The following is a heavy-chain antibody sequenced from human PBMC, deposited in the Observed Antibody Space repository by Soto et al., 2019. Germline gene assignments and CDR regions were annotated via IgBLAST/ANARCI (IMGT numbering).Heavy chain of an antibody. D-gene: IGHD5-12*01. V-gene: IGHV4-39*01. J-gene: IGHJ4*02. Sequence: PSETLSLTCTVSGGSISSSSYYWGWIRQPPGKGLEWIGSIYYSGSTYYNPSLKSRVTISVDTSKNQFSLKLSSVTAADTAVYYCARIRRSGYEFRHFDYWGQGTLVTVSS. CDR1: GGSISSSSYY. CDR2: IYYSGST. CDR3: ARIRRSGYEFRHFDY.